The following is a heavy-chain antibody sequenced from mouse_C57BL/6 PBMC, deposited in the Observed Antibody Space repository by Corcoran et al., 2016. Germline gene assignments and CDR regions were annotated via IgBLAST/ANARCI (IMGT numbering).Heavy chain of an antibody. V-gene: IGHV1-9*01. Sequence: QVQLQQSGAELMKPGASVKLSCKATGDTLTGYWIEWVKQRPGHGLEWIGEIIPGSGSTNYNEKFKGKATFTADTSSNTAYMQLSSLTTEDSAIYYCARTCSSYLYYFDYWGQGTTLTVSS. CDR3: ARTCSSYLYYFDY. D-gene: IGHD1-1*01. J-gene: IGHJ2*01. CDR1: GDTLTGYW. CDR2: IIPGSGST.